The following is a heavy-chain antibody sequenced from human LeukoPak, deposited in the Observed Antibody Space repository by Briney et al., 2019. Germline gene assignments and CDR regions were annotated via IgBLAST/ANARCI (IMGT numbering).Heavy chain of an antibody. V-gene: IGHV3-7*01. CDR3: ARDRGSNWFDP. D-gene: IGHD3-10*01. Sequence: GGSLRLSCAASGFTFSSYWMSWVRQAPGKGLEWVANIKQDGSEKYYVDSVKGRFTISRDNSKNTLYLQMNSLRAEDTAVYYCARDRGSNWFDPWGQGTLVTVSS. J-gene: IGHJ5*02. CDR2: IKQDGSEK. CDR1: GFTFSSYW.